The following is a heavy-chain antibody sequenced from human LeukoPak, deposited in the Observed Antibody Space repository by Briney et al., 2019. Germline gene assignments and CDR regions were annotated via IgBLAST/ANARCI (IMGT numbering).Heavy chain of an antibody. D-gene: IGHD3-22*01. CDR3: ARERSYYDSSGYYFDY. CDR1: GYTFTSYG. V-gene: IGHV1-18*01. J-gene: IGHJ4*02. Sequence: ASVKVSCKASGYTFTSYGISWVRQAPGQGLEWMGWISAYNGNTNYAQKLQGRVTMTTDTSTSTAYMELRSLRSDDTAVYYCARERSYYDSSGYYFDYWGQGTLVTVSS. CDR2: ISAYNGNT.